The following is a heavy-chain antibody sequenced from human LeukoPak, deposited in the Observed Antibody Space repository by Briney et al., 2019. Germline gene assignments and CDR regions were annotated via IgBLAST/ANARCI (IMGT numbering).Heavy chain of an antibody. D-gene: IGHD3-10*01. J-gene: IGHJ3*02. CDR2: IYLGDSDT. V-gene: IGHV5-51*01. Sequence: GESLKISCKISGYSFTSFWIGWVRQMPGKGLEWMGIIYLGDSDTRYSPSFQGQVTISADKSISTTYLQWSSLRASDTAIYYCAKRSYGSGTYYIGLESYAFDIWGQGTMVTISS. CDR1: GYSFTSFW. CDR3: AKRSYGSGTYYIGLESYAFDI.